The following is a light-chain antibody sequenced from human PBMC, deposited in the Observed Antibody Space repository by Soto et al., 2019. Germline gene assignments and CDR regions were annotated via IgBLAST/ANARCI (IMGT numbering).Light chain of an antibody. CDR3: SSCTSSDTPHVV. V-gene: IGLV2-14*01. CDR1: NNDVGGYNY. CDR2: DVS. Sequence: QSVLTQPASVSGSPGQSITISCTGTNNDVGGYNYVSWYEQHPGKAPKLMIYDVSNRPSGVSNRFSGSKSGNTASLTISGLQAEDEADYYCSSCTSSDTPHVVFGGGTKLTVL. J-gene: IGLJ2*01.